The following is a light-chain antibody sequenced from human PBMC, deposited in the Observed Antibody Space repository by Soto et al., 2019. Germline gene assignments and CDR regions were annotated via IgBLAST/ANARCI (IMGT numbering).Light chain of an antibody. CDR3: AAWDDRLNGFVI. CDR2: NNN. Sequence: QSVLTQPPSASGTPGQRVTISCSGSSSHIGSNTVNWYQQLPGTAPKLLIYNNNQRPSGVPDRFSGSKSGTSASLTISGLQSEDEADFYCAAWDDRLNGFVIFGGGTKLTVL. V-gene: IGLV1-44*01. J-gene: IGLJ2*01. CDR1: SSHIGSNT.